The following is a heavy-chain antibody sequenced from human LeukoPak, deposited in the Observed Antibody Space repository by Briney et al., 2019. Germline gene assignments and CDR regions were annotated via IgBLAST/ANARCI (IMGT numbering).Heavy chain of an antibody. CDR3: ATGLYCSSTSCYSRSDYYYYMDV. CDR1: GGSISSYY. D-gene: IGHD2-2*02. V-gene: IGHV4-59*06. Sequence: SETLSLTCTVSGGSISSYYWSWIRQPAGKGLEWIGYIYHSGSTYYNPSLKSRVTISVDRSKNQFSLKLSSVTAADTAVYYCATGLYCSSTSCYSRSDYYYYMDVWGKGTTVTVSS. CDR2: IYHSGST. J-gene: IGHJ6*03.